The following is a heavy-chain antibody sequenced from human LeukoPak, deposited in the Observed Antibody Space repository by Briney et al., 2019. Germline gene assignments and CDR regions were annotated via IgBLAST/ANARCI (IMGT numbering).Heavy chain of an antibody. D-gene: IGHD3-3*01. CDR3: ARDGQPRYYDFWSGYYPFDY. CDR1: GYTFTSYY. V-gene: IGHV1-46*01. Sequence: ASVTVSCTASGYTFTSYYMHWVRQAPGQGLEWMGIINPSGGSTSYAQKFQGRVTMTRDTSTSTVYMELSSLRSEDTAVYYCARDGQPRYYDFWSGYYPFDYWGQGTLVTVSS. J-gene: IGHJ4*02. CDR2: INPSGGST.